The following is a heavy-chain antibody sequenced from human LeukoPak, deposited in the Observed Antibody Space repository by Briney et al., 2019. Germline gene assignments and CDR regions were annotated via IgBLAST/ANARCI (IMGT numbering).Heavy chain of an antibody. J-gene: IGHJ4*02. CDR1: GGSISSGSYY. CDR2: IYTSGST. Sequence: SQTLSLTCTVSGGSISSGSYYWSWIRQPAGKGLEWIGRIYTSGSTNYNPSLKSRVTISVDTSKNQFSLKLSSVTAADTAVYYCVLRSSARREGFDYWGRGTLVTVSS. D-gene: IGHD2-2*01. CDR3: VLRSSARREGFDY. V-gene: IGHV4-61*02.